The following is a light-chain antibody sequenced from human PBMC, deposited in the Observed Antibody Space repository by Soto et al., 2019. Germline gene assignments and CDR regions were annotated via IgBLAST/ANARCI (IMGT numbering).Light chain of an antibody. V-gene: IGLV1-47*01. CDR2: RNN. J-gene: IGLJ1*01. CDR1: SSNIGGYY. CDR3: AAWDDSLSGYV. Sequence: QSVLTQPPSASGTPGQRVTISCSGSSSNIGGYYVSWYQQLPGTAPKVLIYRNNQRPSGVPDRFSGSMSGTSASLAISGLRSDDEANYYCAAWDDSLSGYVFGTGTKVTVL.